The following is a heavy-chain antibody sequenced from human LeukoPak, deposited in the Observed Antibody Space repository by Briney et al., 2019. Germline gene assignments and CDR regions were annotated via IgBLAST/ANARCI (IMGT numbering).Heavy chain of an antibody. V-gene: IGHV3-30-3*01. Sequence: GGSLRLPCAASGFTFSSYAMHWVRQAPGKGPEWVAVISYDGSNKYYADSVKGRFTISRDNSKNTLYLQMNSLRAEDTAVYYCARDQEWELLPSTTDYWGQGTLVTVSS. CDR2: ISYDGSNK. J-gene: IGHJ4*02. CDR3: ARDQEWELLPSTTDY. D-gene: IGHD1-26*01. CDR1: GFTFSSYA.